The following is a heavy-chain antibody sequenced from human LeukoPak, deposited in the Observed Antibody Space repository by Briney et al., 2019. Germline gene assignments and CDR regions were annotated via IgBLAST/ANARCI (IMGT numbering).Heavy chain of an antibody. CDR1: GGSISRYY. CDR2: IYYSGST. V-gene: IGHV4-59*01. CDR3: ARDYYGSGSAHASDI. D-gene: IGHD3-10*01. J-gene: IGHJ3*02. Sequence: SETLSLTCTVSGGSISRYYWSWIRQPPGKGLEWIGYIYYSGSTNYNPSLKSRVTISVDTSKNQFSLKLSSVTAADTAVYYCARDYYGSGSAHASDIWGQGTMVTVSS.